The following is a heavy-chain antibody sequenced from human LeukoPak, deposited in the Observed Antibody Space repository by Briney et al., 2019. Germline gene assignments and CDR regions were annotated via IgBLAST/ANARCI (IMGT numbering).Heavy chain of an antibody. D-gene: IGHD6-13*01. CDR3: ARGGAYSSSWSQWDWFDP. CDR1: GFTFSSYS. J-gene: IGHJ5*02. CDR2: IYSGGST. Sequence: PGGSLRLSCAASGFTFSSYSMNWVRQAPGKGLEWVSVIYSGGSTYYADSVKGRFTISRDNSKNTLYLQMNSLRAEDTAVYYCARGGAYSSSWSQWDWFDPWGQGTLVTVSS. V-gene: IGHV3-53*01.